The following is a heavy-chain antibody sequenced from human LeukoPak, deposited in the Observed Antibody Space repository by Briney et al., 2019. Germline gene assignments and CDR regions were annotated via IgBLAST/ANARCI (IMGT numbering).Heavy chain of an antibody. CDR2: IYYSGST. V-gene: IGHV4-30-4*01. CDR1: GGSISSGDYY. J-gene: IGHJ4*02. Sequence: SETLSLTCTVSGGSISSGDYYWSWIRQPPGKGLEWIGYIYYSGSTYYKPSLKSRVTISVDTSKNQFSLKLSSVTAADTAVYYCARGRRGYYGSGSLDYWGQGTLVTVSS. D-gene: IGHD3-10*01. CDR3: ARGRRGYYGSGSLDY.